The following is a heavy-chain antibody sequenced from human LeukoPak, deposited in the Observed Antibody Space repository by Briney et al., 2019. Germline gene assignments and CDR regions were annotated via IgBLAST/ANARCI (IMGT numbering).Heavy chain of an antibody. D-gene: IGHD4-23*01. Sequence: GGSLRLSCAVSGFTVSSNFMSWVRRAPGKGLEWVSVIFSGGSTYYADSVKGRFTISRDKSKNTLFLQMNSLRVEDTAVYYCARGTTVATLYSFDYWGQGTLVTVSS. CDR2: IFSGGST. V-gene: IGHV3-53*01. CDR1: GFTVSSNF. J-gene: IGHJ4*02. CDR3: ARGTTVATLYSFDY.